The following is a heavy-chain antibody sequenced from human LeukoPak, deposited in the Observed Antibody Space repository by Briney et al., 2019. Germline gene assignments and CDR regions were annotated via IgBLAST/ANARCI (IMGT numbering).Heavy chain of an antibody. CDR3: ALVVVTASGGGWFDP. J-gene: IGHJ5*02. V-gene: IGHV5-51*01. D-gene: IGHD2-21*02. CDR2: IYPGDSDT. Sequence: GESLKISCKGSGYSFTSYWIGWVRQMPGKGLEWMGIIYPGDSDTRYSPSFQGQVTISPDNSISTAYLQWSSLKASDTAMYYCALVVVTASGGGWFDPWGQGTLVTVSS. CDR1: GYSFTSYW.